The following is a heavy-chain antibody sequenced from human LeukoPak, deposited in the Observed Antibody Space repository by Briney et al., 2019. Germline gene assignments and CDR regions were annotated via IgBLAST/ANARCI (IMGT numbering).Heavy chain of an antibody. CDR3: ARELMIVVPPGEKRFDP. J-gene: IGHJ5*02. D-gene: IGHD3-22*01. V-gene: IGHV3-33*01. Sequence: GGSLRLSCAASGFTFSSYGMHWVRQAPGKGLEWVAVIWYDGSNKYYADSVKGRFTISRDNSKNTLYLQMNSLRAEDTAVYYCARELMIVVPPGEKRFDPWGQGTLVTVSS. CDR2: IWYDGSNK. CDR1: GFTFSSYG.